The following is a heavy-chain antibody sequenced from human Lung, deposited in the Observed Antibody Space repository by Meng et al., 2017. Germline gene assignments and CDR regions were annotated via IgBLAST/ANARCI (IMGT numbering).Heavy chain of an antibody. CDR3: ARLDALPGSHFYEALDV. CDR1: GYTFTSYW. J-gene: IGHJ6*02. D-gene: IGHD2/OR15-2a*01. CDR2: IYPGDSDT. Sequence: GESLKISCKGSGYTFTSYWIGWVRQMSGKGLEWMGIIYPGDSDTRYSPSFQGQVTISVDKSINTAYLQWSSLKASDSAMYYCARLDALPGSHFYEALDVWGQGTTVTVSS. V-gene: IGHV5-51*01.